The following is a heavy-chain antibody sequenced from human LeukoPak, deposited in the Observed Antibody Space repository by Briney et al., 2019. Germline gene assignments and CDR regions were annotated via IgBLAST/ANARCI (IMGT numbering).Heavy chain of an antibody. V-gene: IGHV4-59*01. CDR1: GDSINSDY. Sequence: SETLSLTCTVSGDSINSDYWSWLRQPPGKGLEWIGYIYYSGSTNYNPSLKGRVTISVDTSKKEFSLKLSSVTAADTAVYYCARGAGWYNYWGQGILVTVSS. J-gene: IGHJ4*02. CDR2: IYYSGST. CDR3: ARGAGWYNY. D-gene: IGHD6-19*01.